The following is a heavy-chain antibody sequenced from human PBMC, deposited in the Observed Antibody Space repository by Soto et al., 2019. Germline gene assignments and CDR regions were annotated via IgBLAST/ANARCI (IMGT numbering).Heavy chain of an antibody. CDR1: GGTFSSYA. J-gene: IGHJ5*02. Sequence: QVQLVQSGAEVKKPGSSVKVSCKASGGTFSSYAISWVRQAPGQALEWMGGIIPIFGTANYAQKFQGRVTITADESTSTAYMELSSLRSEDTAVYYCAREGIYCSGGSCYSVDWFDPWGQGTLVTVSS. CDR2: IIPIFGTA. CDR3: AREGIYCSGGSCYSVDWFDP. V-gene: IGHV1-69*01. D-gene: IGHD2-15*01.